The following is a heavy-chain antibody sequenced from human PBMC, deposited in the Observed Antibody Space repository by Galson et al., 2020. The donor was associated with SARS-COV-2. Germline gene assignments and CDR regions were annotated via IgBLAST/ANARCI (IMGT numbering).Heavy chain of an antibody. J-gene: IGHJ4*02. V-gene: IGHV1-18*01. CDR3: ARDDPMDIVVVPAALPNDY. Sequence: ASVQVSCRASGDTFTSYGISWVRQAPGQGLEWMGWISAYNGNTNYAQKLQGRVTMTTDTSTSTAYMELRSLRSDDTAVYYCARDDPMDIVVVPAALPNDYWGQGTLVTVSS. CDR2: ISAYNGNT. D-gene: IGHD2-2*03. CDR1: GDTFTSYG.